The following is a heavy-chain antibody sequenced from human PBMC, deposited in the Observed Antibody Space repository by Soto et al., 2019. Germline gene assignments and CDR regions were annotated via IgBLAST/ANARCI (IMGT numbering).Heavy chain of an antibody. CDR2: ISYDGSNK. CDR1: VVSCSNLA. V-gene: IGHV3-30-3*01. CDR3: AVRGYCISTSCYYYYGMDV. J-gene: IGHJ6*02. D-gene: IGHD2-2*01. Sequence: RSCAASVVSCSNLAKHCVRPAPGRGLVWVSVISYDGSNKYYADSVKGRFTISRDNSKNTLYLQMNSLSAEDTAVYYCAVRGYCISTSCYYYYGMDVWGQGTTVTVSS.